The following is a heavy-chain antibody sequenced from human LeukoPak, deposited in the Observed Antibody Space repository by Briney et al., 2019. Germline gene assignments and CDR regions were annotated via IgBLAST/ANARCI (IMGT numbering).Heavy chain of an antibody. CDR2: ISGSSSGSTSIT. CDR3: ARAFWSGYHTED. V-gene: IGHV3-48*04. CDR1: GIIFSTYA. Sequence: GGSLRLSCEFSGIIFSTYAMNWVRQAPGKGLEWISYISGSSSGSTSITQYADSVKGRFTISRDNAKNSLHLQLDSLSAEDTAVYHCARAFWSGYHTEDWGQGALAIVSS. D-gene: IGHD3-3*01. J-gene: IGHJ4*02.